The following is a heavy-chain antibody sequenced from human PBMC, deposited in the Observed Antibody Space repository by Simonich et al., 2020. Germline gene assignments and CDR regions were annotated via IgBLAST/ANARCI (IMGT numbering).Heavy chain of an antibody. V-gene: IGHV2-26*01. CDR2: IFSNDEK. J-gene: IGHJ4*02. Sequence: ITLKESGPTLVKPTQTLTLTCTFSGFSLSTSGVGVGWIRQPPGKALEWLAHIFSNDEKSHSTSLKSRLTISKDTSKSQVVLTMTNMDPVDTATYYCARIAPMDYYDSSGYYYGFDYWGQGTLVTVSS. CDR1: GFSLSTSGVG. D-gene: IGHD3-22*01. CDR3: ARIAPMDYYDSSGYYYGFDY.